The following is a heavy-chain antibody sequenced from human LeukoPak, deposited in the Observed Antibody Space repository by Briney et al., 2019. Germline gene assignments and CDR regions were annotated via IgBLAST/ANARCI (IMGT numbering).Heavy chain of an antibody. J-gene: IGHJ6*03. CDR2: ISGSGGST. CDR1: GFTFSVYA. D-gene: IGHD2-8*01. Sequence: GGSLGLSCAASGFTFSVYAMSWVRQAPGKGLEWVSVISGSGGSTYYADSVKGRFTISRDNSKNTLYLQMNSLRVEDTAVYYCAKDPNVLMDYAYYMDVWGKGTTVTVSS. CDR3: AKDPNVLMDYAYYMDV. V-gene: IGHV3-23*01.